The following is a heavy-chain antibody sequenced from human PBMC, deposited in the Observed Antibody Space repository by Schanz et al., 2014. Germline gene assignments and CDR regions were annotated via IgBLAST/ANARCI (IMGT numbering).Heavy chain of an antibody. V-gene: IGHV3-23*04. D-gene: IGHD1-1*01. Sequence: VQLVDSGGGLVKPGGSLKLSCAASGLIFSNYVMSWVRQAPGKGLEWVSTIGTSGGTNYAESVKGRFTISRDNSKNTLDLQMNSLRAEDTAVYFCAKIERNEDWGQGTLVTVSS. CDR3: AKIERNED. J-gene: IGHJ4*02. CDR1: GLIFSNYV. CDR2: IGTSGGT.